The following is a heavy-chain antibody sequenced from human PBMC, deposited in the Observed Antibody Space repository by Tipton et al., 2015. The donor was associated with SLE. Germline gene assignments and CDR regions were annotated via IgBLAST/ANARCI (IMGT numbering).Heavy chain of an antibody. CDR3: ARVRCSGSACYAPFDF. V-gene: IGHV3-11*04. CDR1: GFNFTDYY. Sequence: GSLRLSCTASGFNFTDYYMSWIRQAPGKGLEWLSYISSRSSTTSYADSVKGRFTISRDNANNSLYLQMNSLRAEDTSVYYCARVRCSGSACYAPFDFWGRGTLVTVSS. D-gene: IGHD2-21*02. J-gene: IGHJ4*02. CDR2: ISSRSSTT.